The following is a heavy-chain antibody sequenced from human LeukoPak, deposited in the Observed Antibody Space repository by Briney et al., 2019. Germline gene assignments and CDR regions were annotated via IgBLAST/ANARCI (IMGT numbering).Heavy chain of an antibody. Sequence: GGSLRLSCAASGFTFSSYSMNWVRQAPGKGLEWVSSISSSSSYKYYADSVKGRFTISRDNAKNSLYLQMSSLRAEDMAFYYCARGNSGSYSQDWFDPWGQGTLVTVSS. D-gene: IGHD1-26*01. CDR2: ISSSSSYK. J-gene: IGHJ5*02. CDR1: GFTFSSYS. CDR3: ARGNSGSYSQDWFDP. V-gene: IGHV3-21*04.